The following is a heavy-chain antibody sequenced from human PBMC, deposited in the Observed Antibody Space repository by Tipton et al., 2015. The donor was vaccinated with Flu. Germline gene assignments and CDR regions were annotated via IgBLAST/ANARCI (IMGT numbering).Heavy chain of an antibody. Sequence: QLVQSGAEVENLGASVKVSCKTSGYTFTDYYLHWVRQAPGQGLEWMGWINPNNGGTNSAQKFKGRVTMTRDTSISTAYMELSRLRSDDTAVYYCARGGPGYSSSFSDYWGQGTLVTVSS. V-gene: IGHV1-2*02. CDR1: GYTFTDYY. J-gene: IGHJ4*02. CDR3: ARGGPGYSSSFSDY. CDR2: INPNNGGT. D-gene: IGHD6-13*01.